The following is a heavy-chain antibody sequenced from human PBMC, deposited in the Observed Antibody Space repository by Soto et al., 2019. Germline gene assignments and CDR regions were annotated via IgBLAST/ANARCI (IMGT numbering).Heavy chain of an antibody. D-gene: IGHD2-2*02. CDR3: ARGSGYCSSTSCYTGYYFDY. CDR2: IYYSGST. J-gene: IGHJ4*02. V-gene: IGHV4-31*03. Sequence: QVQLQESGPGLVKPSQTLSLTCTVSGGSISSGGYYWSWIRQHPGKGLEWIGYIYYSGSTYYNPSLKSRVTLSVDTSKNQFSLKLSSGTAADTAVYYCARGSGYCSSTSCYTGYYFDYWGQGTLVTVSS. CDR1: GGSISSGGYY.